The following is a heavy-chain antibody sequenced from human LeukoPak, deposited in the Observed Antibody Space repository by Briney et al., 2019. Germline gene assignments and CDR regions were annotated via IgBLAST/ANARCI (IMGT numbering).Heavy chain of an antibody. CDR1: GFPFSSYW. CDR3: VREDRSCYYY. V-gene: IGHV3-7*03. J-gene: IGHJ4*02. CDR2: IKQDGSEK. D-gene: IGHD2-15*01. Sequence: GGSLRLSCAASGFPFSSYWMAWVRQAPGKRLEWVASIKQDGSEKYYADSVKGRFTMSKDNSKNSIYLQMNSLRAEDTAVYYCVREDRSCYYYWGQGTLVTVSS.